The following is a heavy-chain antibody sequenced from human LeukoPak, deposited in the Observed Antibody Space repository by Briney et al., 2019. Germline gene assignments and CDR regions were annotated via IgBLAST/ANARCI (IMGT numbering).Heavy chain of an antibody. CDR1: GDSISNYY. CDR2: IDISGST. Sequence: PSESLSLTCTVSGDSISNYYWSRIRQPAGKGLEWIWRIDISGSTNNNPSLKRRVSMSVDTSKNQFSLNLSSVTAADTAVYYCARDLLADFGEYVLNWYFDRWGRGTLLTVSS. J-gene: IGHJ2*01. D-gene: IGHD4-17*01. CDR3: ARDLLADFGEYVLNWYFDR. V-gene: IGHV4-4*07.